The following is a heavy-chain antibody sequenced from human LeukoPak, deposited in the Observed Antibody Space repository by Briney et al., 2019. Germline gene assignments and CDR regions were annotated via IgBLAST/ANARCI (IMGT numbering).Heavy chain of an antibody. CDR2: ISSSGSSI. D-gene: IGHD6-6*01. V-gene: IGHV3-11*01. J-gene: IGHJ4*02. Sequence: GGSLRLSCTASGFTFSDYYMTWIRQAPGKGLEWVSYISSSGSSINYADSVKGRFTISRDNAKNSLNLQMNSLRAEDAAVYYCARSNAPGIAARLPNCFDYWGQGTLVTVSS. CDR1: GFTFSDYY. CDR3: ARSNAPGIAARLPNCFDY.